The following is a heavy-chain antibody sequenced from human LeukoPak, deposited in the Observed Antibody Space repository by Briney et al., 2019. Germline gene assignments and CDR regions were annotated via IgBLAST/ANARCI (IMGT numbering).Heavy chain of an antibody. D-gene: IGHD5-18*01. CDR3: ARGKTAMDA. CDR2: IYYSGST. J-gene: IGHJ5*02. CDR1: GGSISSYY. Sequence: PSETLSLTCTVSGGSISSYYWSWIRQPPGKGLEWIGYIYYSGSTNYNPSLKSRVTISVDTSKNQFSLKLSSETAADTAVYYCARGKTAMDAWGQGTLVTVSS. V-gene: IGHV4-59*01.